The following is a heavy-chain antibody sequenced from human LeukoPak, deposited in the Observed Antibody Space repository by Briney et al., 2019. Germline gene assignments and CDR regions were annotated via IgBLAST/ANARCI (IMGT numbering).Heavy chain of an antibody. D-gene: IGHD4/OR15-4a*01. CDR2: IYSDNT. CDR1: GFTVSSNS. CDR3: ARRAGAYSHPYDY. Sequence: GGSLRLSCTVSGFTVSSNSMSWVRQAPGKGLEWVSFIYSDNTHYSESVKGRFTISRDNSKNTLYLQMNCLRAEDTPVYYCARRAGAYSHPYDYWGRGTLVTVSS. V-gene: IGHV3-53*01. J-gene: IGHJ4*02.